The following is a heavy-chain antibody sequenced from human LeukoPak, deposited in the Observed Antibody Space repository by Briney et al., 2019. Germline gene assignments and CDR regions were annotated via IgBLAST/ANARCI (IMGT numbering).Heavy chain of an antibody. V-gene: IGHV1-18*01. CDR2: ISAYNGNT. CDR3: ARDWSPQYCGGDCYSPYYFDY. J-gene: IGHJ4*02. Sequence: EASVKVSCKASGYTFTSYGISWVRQAPGQGLEWMGWISAYNGNTNYAQKLQGRVTMTTDTSTSTAYMELRSLRSDDTAVYYCARDWSPQYCGGDCYSPYYFDYWGQGTLVTVSS. D-gene: IGHD2-21*02. CDR1: GYTFTSYG.